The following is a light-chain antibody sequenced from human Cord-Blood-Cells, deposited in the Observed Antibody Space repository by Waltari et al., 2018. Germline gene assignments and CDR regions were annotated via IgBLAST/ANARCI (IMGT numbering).Light chain of an antibody. V-gene: IGKV3-11*01. Sequence: EIVLTQSPATPSLSPGERATLSCRASQSVSSYLAWYQQKPGQAPRLLIYDASNRATGIPARFSGSGSETDFILTISRLEPEDFAVYYCQQRSNGPLTFGGGTKVEIK. J-gene: IGKJ4*01. CDR3: QQRSNGPLT. CDR1: QSVSSY. CDR2: DAS.